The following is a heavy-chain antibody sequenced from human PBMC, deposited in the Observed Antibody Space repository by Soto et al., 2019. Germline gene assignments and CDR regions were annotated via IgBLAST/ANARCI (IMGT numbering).Heavy chain of an antibody. V-gene: IGHV3-30*01. D-gene: IGHD5-12*01. CDR2: TSYDGSNT. J-gene: IGHJ6*02. Sequence: QVQLVESGGGVVEPGRSLRLSCAASGFTFSSFAMHWVRQAPGKGLEWVAVTSYDGSNTYYADSVKGRFTISRDNSKTTLYLQMNSLSAEDNAVYYCARDGNSCYGWYYYCGMDVWGQGTTVTVSS. CDR1: GFTFSSFA. CDR3: ARDGNSCYGWYYYCGMDV.